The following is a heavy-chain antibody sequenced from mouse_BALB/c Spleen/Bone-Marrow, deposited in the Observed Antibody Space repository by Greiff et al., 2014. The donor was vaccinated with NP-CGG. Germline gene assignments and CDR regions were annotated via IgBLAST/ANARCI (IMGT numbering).Heavy chain of an antibody. J-gene: IGHJ2*01. V-gene: IGHV1-14*01. Sequence: EVQRVESGPELVKPGASVKMSCKASGYTFTSYVIHWVEQEPGEGLEWIGYINPYNDATKFNERFKGKATLTSDKSSSTAYMVLSSLTSEDSAVYYCAREGVDYFDYWGQGTTLTVSS. CDR1: GYTFTSYV. CDR3: AREGVDYFDY. CDR2: INPYNDAT.